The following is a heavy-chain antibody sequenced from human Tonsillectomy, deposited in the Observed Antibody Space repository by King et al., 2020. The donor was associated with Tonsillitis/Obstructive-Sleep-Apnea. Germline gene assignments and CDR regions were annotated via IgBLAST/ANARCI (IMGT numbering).Heavy chain of an antibody. V-gene: IGHV1-3*01. Sequence: FQLVQSGAEVKKPGASVKVSCKASGYTFTSYAMHWVRQAPGQRLEWMGWINAGNGNTKYSQKFQGRVTITRDTSASTAYMELSSLRSEDTAVYYCAFPIGCRELWYYCVYWGQGPLLTVS. CDR1: GYTFTSYA. CDR2: INAGNGNT. CDR3: AFPIGCRELWYYCVY. D-gene: IGHD3-16*01. J-gene: IGHJ4*02.